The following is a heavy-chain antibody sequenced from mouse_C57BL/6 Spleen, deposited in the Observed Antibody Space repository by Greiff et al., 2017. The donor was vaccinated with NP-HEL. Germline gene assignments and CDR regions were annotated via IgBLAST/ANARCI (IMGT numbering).Heavy chain of an antibody. J-gene: IGHJ4*01. CDR2: ISPGDGDN. CDR1: GYAFSSYW. D-gene: IGHD1-1*01. V-gene: IGHV1-80*01. Sequence: QVQLQQSGAELVKPGASVKISCKASGYAFSSYWMNWVKQRPGKGLEWIGQISPGDGDNNYKGKFKGKATLTADKTTITAYMQRSSLTSEDSAVYFCARKNYGSSYAMDYWGQGTSGTVSS. CDR3: ARKNYGSSYAMDY.